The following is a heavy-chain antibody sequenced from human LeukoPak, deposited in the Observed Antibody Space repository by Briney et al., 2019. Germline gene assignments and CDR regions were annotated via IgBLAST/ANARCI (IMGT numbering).Heavy chain of an antibody. V-gene: IGHV1-69*05. CDR2: IIPIFGTA. CDR1: GGTFSSYA. D-gene: IGHD3-22*01. J-gene: IGHJ4*02. Sequence: SVKVSCKASGGTFSSYAISWVRQAPGQGLEWMGGIIPIFGTANYAQKFQGRVTITTDESTSTAYMELSSLRSEDTAVYYCARARGYYDSSGYYPGYWGQGTLVTVSS. CDR3: ARARGYYDSSGYYPGY.